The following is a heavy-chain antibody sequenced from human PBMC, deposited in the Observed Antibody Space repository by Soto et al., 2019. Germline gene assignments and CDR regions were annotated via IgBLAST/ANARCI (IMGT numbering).Heavy chain of an antibody. CDR3: ARPTRYYYDSSGQSAWFDP. V-gene: IGHV1-69*13. Sequence: EASVKVSCKASGGTFSSYAIRWVRQAPGQGLEWMGGIIPIFGTANYAQKFQGRVTITADESTSTAYMELSSLRSEDTAVYYCARPTRYYYDSSGQSAWFDPWGQGTLVTVS. D-gene: IGHD3-22*01. J-gene: IGHJ5*02. CDR2: IIPIFGTA. CDR1: GGTFSSYA.